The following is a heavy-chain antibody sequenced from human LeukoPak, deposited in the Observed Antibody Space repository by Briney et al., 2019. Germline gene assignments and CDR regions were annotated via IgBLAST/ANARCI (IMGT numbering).Heavy chain of an antibody. CDR2: ISSRGSGV. D-gene: IGHD2-2*01. J-gene: IGHJ4*02. V-gene: IGHV3-48*04. CDR1: GFRFSTYG. CDR3: ARGGDWTNTACYALSYFDH. Sequence: GGSLTLSCEASGFRFSTYGMNWVRQAPGKGLEWISYISSRGSGVYYADSVKRRLTISRENDKNSLHLQINRLRPEDAAVYYFARGGDWTNTACYALSYFDHWGQGIPVAVSS.